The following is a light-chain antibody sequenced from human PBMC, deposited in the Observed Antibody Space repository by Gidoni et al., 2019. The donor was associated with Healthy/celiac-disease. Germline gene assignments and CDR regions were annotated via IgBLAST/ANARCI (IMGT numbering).Light chain of an antibody. CDR1: QSVSSRD. CDR3: QQYGSSPRK. CDR2: GAS. V-gene: IGKV3-20*01. Sequence: IVLTQSPGTLSLSPGDRATLSCRASQSVSSRDLAWYQQKPGQAPRLLIYGASSRATGIPDRFSGSGYGTDFTLTISRLEPEDFAVYYCQQYGSSPRKFGQGTKVEIK. J-gene: IGKJ1*01.